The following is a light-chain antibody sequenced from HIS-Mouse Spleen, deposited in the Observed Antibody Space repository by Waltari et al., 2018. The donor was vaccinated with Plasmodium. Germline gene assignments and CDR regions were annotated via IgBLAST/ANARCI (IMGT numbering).Light chain of an antibody. CDR1: SSDVGSYNL. V-gene: IGLV2-23*01. CDR2: EGS. CDR3: CSYAGSSTYV. J-gene: IGLJ1*01. Sequence: QSALTQPASVSGSPGQSITISCTGTSSDVGSYNLVSWDQQHPGKAPKLMIYEGSKRPAGVSKRFSGSKSGKTASLTISGLQAEDEADYYCCSYAGSSTYVFGTGTKVTVL.